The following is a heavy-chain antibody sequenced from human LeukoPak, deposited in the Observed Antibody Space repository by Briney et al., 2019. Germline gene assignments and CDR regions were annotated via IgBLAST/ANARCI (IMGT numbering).Heavy chain of an antibody. D-gene: IGHD5-24*01. Sequence: KPSETLSLTCSVSGGSITSSPYYWGWIRQPPGKGLEWIGSIYYSGSSYYNPSLKSRVTISVETSKSQFSLKLTSVTAADTAVYYCARQQFRHDGFNIWGQGTMVTVSS. CDR2: IYYSGSS. CDR3: ARQQFRHDGFNI. J-gene: IGHJ3*02. V-gene: IGHV4-39*01. CDR1: GGSITSSPYY.